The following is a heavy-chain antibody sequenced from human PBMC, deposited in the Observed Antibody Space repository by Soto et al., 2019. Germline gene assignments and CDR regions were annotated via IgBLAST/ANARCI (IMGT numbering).Heavy chain of an antibody. Sequence: GGSLRLSCAASGFTFSSYAMYWVCQAPGKGLEWVSAISAGSVSIYYADSVKGRFTISRDNSKNTLYLQMNSLRAEDTAVYYCAKGRPGLLDYWGQGTQVTVSS. CDR3: AKGRPGLLDY. CDR2: ISAGSVSI. V-gene: IGHV3-23*01. CDR1: GFTFSSYA. J-gene: IGHJ4*02.